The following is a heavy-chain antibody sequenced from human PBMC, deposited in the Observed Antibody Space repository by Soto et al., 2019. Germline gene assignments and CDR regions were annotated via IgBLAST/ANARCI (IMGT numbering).Heavy chain of an antibody. D-gene: IGHD2-15*01. Sequence: GGSLRLSCAASGFTFSSYSMNWVRQAPGKGLEWVSSISSSSSYIYYADSVKGRFTISRDNAKNXLYLQMNSLRAXDTXVYXXXRDDCSGGSCYSGMFDYWGQGTLVTVSS. CDR2: ISSSSSYI. J-gene: IGHJ4*02. CDR3: XRDDCSGGSCYSGMFDY. V-gene: IGHV3-21*01. CDR1: GFTFSSYS.